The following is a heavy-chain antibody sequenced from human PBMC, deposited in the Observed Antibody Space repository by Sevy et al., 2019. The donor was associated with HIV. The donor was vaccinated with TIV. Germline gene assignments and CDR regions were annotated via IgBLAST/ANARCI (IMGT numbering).Heavy chain of an antibody. CDR3: ASPGGYRYGSLLDN. Sequence: ASVKVSGKASGYTFTDYFMHWVRQAPGQGLEWMAWINPNSGDTKYAQKFQGRVTVTRDTSIRTAYMELSRLRVDDTAVYYCASPGGYRYGSLLDNWGQGTLVTFSS. CDR1: GYTFTDYF. D-gene: IGHD5-18*01. J-gene: IGHJ4*02. V-gene: IGHV1-2*02. CDR2: INPNSGDT.